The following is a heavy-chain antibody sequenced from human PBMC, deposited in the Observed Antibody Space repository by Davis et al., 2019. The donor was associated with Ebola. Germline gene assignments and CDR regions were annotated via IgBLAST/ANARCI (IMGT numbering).Heavy chain of an antibody. Sequence: ESLKISCTVSGGSISNYYWTWIRQPPGKGLEWIGYIFYSGSTNSNPSLKSRVTISVDTSKNQFSLKLTSVTAADTAVYYCARGLDSSSSSTYYYYYMDVWGKGTTVTVSS. D-gene: IGHD6-13*01. CDR2: IFYSGST. J-gene: IGHJ6*03. V-gene: IGHV4-59*01. CDR3: ARGLDSSSSSTYYYYYMDV. CDR1: GGSISNYY.